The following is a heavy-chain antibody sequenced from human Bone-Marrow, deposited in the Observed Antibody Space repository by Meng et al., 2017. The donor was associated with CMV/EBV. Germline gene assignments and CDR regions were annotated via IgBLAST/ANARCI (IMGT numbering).Heavy chain of an antibody. Sequence: SEKVSCKASGGTFSSYAISWVPQAPGQGLEWMGGIIPIFGTANYAQKFQGRVTITTDESTSTAYMELSSLRSEDTAVYYCARLYSSGWTPHFDYWGKGTLVTVSS. V-gene: IGHV1-69*05. J-gene: IGHJ4*02. CDR1: GGTFSSYA. CDR3: ARLYSSGWTPHFDY. D-gene: IGHD6-19*01. CDR2: IIPIFGTA.